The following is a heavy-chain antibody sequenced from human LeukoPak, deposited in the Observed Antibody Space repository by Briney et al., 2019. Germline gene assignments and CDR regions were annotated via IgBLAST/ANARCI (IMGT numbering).Heavy chain of an antibody. CDR1: GFSFSSYA. J-gene: IGHJ4*02. D-gene: IGHD2-15*01. V-gene: IGHV3-23*01. Sequence: GGSLRLSCATSGFSFSSYAMSWVRQAPGKGLEWVSAMSSSNDGRYYAASVRGPFNISRDPSRSTLYLQMNSLRAEDAAVYYCAKAPVTSCRGAFCYPFDYWGQGTLVTVSS. CDR2: MSSSNDGR. CDR3: AKAPVTSCRGAFCYPFDY.